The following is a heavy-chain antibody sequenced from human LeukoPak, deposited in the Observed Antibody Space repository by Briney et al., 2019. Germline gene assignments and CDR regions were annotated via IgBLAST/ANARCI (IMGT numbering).Heavy chain of an antibody. Sequence: GGSLRLSCAASGFTFSSYEMNWVRQAPGKGLEWVSYLSSSGSTIYYADSVKGRFTISRDNAKNSLYLQMNSLRAEDTAVYYCARDWWFGELSNWGQGTLVTVSS. CDR1: GFTFSSYE. CDR3: ARDWWFGELSN. J-gene: IGHJ4*02. D-gene: IGHD3-10*01. V-gene: IGHV3-48*03. CDR2: LSSSGSTI.